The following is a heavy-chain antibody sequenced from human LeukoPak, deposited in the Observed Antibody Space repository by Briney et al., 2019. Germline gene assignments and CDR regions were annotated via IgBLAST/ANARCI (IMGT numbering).Heavy chain of an antibody. CDR3: ARHSEPLDNSGYLWLDY. Sequence: GESLKISCKGSGYSFTSYWIGWVRQMPGKDFQWMGIIYPGDSETRYSPSFQGQVTISADKSISTAYLQWSSLKASGTAMYYCARHSEPLDNSGYLWLDYWGQGSLVTVSS. CDR1: GYSFTSYW. D-gene: IGHD3-22*01. J-gene: IGHJ4*02. V-gene: IGHV5-51*01. CDR2: IYPGDSET.